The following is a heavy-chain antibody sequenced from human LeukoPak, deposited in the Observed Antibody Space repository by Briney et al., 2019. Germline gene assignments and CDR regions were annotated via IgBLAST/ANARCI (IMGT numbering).Heavy chain of an antibody. CDR3: ARCGRWLQGSTRRYYYYYMDV. J-gene: IGHJ6*03. CDR1: GGSFSGYY. V-gene: IGHV4-34*01. D-gene: IGHD5-24*01. Sequence: SETLSLTCAVYGGSFSGYYWSWIRQPPAKRLEWIGGSNHSGSTNYNPSLKSRVLISVDTSKSQFSLQLSSVTAAATAVYYCARCGRWLQGSTRRYYYYYMDVWGKGTTVTVSS. CDR2: SNHSGST.